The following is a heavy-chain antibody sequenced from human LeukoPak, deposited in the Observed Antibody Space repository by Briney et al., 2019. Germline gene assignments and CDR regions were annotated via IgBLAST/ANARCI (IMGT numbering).Heavy chain of an antibody. D-gene: IGHD3-10*01. CDR2: IYSGDST. V-gene: IGHV3-53*01. CDR3: ARAYGSGDSGFDY. CDR1: GFTVSSNY. Sequence: GGSLRLSCAASGFTVSSNYMSWVRQAPGKGLEWVSIIYSGDSTHYADSVKGRFTISRDNSKNTLYLQMNSLRAEDTAVYYCARAYGSGDSGFDYWGQGTLVTVSS. J-gene: IGHJ4*02.